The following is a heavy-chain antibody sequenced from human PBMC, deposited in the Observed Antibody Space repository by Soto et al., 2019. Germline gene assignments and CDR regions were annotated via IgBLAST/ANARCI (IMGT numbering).Heavy chain of an antibody. V-gene: IGHV4-30-4*01. CDR3: ASQYCGSSSCYFDY. CDR1: GGSITNGDYS. D-gene: IGHD2-2*01. Sequence: QVQLQESGPGLVKPSQTLSLTCTVSGGSITNGDYSWSWIRQPPGQGLEWIAFIYSRGNTYYNPSLTSRVTISLDKSKTQFSLKPTSMTAADTAVYFCASQYCGSSSCYFDYWGRGTLVTVSS. CDR2: IYSRGNT. J-gene: IGHJ4*02.